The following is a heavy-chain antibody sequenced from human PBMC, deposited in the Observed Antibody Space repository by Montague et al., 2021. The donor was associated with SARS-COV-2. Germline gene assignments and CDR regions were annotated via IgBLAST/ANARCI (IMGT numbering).Heavy chain of an antibody. J-gene: IGHJ4*02. Sequence: CAISGDSVVDTGADWKWTRLYPWKAINWFGGLCFKKKRYNDYALFVKSRITIIPDTSKNQVSLRLNSVTPEDTAIYFCAREVDNYFGYLGQGTLVTVSS. D-gene: IGHD3-9*01. V-gene: IGHV6-1*01. CDR2: LCFKKKRYN. CDR1: GDSVVDTGAD. CDR3: AREVDNYFGY.